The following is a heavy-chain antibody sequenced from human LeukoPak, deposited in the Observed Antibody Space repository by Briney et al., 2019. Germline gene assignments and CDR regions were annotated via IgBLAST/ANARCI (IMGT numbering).Heavy chain of an antibody. CDR2: ISSSSSDYK. CDR3: ARDRDGFSLVRDRTYYYMDV. J-gene: IGHJ6*03. V-gene: IGHV3-21*01. Sequence: PGGSLRLSCAASGFTFSSYSMNWVRQAPGKGLEWVSSISSSSSDYKYYADSMKGRFTISRDNAKNSLYLQMNSLRVEDTAVYYCARDRDGFSLVRDRTYYYMDVWGKGTTVTVSS. CDR1: GFTFSSYS. D-gene: IGHD3-10*01.